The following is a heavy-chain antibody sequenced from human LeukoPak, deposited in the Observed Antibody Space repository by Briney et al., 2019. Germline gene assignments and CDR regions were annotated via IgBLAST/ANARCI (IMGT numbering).Heavy chain of an antibody. CDR2: ISHSGSSI. CDR1: GFTFSSYA. Sequence: PGGSLRLSCAASGFTFSSYAMNWVRQAPGKGLEWVSGISHSGSSIYYADSVKGRFTIPRDNSKNTLYLQMDRLRVEDTAVYYCAMALDYWGQGTLVTVSS. CDR3: AMALDY. J-gene: IGHJ4*02. V-gene: IGHV3-23*01.